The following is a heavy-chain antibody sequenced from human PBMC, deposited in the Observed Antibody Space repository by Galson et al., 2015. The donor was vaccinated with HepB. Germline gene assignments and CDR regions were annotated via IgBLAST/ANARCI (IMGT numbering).Heavy chain of an antibody. Sequence: SVKVSCKASGYTFTSYDINWVRQATGQGLEWMGWMNPNSGNTGYAQKFRGRVTMTRNTSISTAYMELSSLRSEDTAVYYCARAFPQTYYDFWSAPLDVWGKGTTVTVSS. CDR3: ARAFPQTYYDFWSAPLDV. CDR2: MNPNSGNT. V-gene: IGHV1-8*01. D-gene: IGHD3-3*01. CDR1: GYTFTSYD. J-gene: IGHJ6*04.